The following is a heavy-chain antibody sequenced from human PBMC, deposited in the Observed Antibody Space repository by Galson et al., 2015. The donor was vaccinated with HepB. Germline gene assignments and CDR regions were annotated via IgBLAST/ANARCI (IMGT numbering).Heavy chain of an antibody. CDR2: INSDGSST. Sequence: SLRLSCAASGFTFSSYWMHWVRQAPGKGLVWVSRINSDGSSTSYADSVKGRFTISRDNAKNTLYLQMNSLRAEDTAVYYCARAHTLAYCGGDCYSLDYWGQGTLVTVSS. D-gene: IGHD2-21*02. J-gene: IGHJ4*02. V-gene: IGHV3-74*01. CDR1: GFTFSSYW. CDR3: ARAHTLAYCGGDCYSLDY.